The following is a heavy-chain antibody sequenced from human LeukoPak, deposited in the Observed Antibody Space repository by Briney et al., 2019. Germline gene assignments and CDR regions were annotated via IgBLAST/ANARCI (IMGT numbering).Heavy chain of an antibody. Sequence: KPGESLKISCKGSGYSFTSYWIGWVRQMPGKGLEWMGIIYPGDSDTRYSPSFQGQVTISADKSISTAYLQWSSLKASDTAMYYCARQVRGLPSGQCAFDIWGQGTMVTVSS. CDR1: GYSFTSYW. J-gene: IGHJ3*02. D-gene: IGHD3-10*01. V-gene: IGHV5-51*01. CDR3: ARQVRGLPSGQCAFDI. CDR2: IYPGDSDT.